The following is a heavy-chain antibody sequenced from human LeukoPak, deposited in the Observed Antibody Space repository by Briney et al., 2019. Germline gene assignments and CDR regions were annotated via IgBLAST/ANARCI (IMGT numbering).Heavy chain of an antibody. CDR2: INHSGST. Sequence: PSETLSLTCAVSGGSFSGYYWSWIRQPPGKGLEWIGEINHSGSTNYNPSLKSRVTISVDTSKNQFSLKLSSVTAADTAVYYCARGPRSPSYYMDVWGKGTTVTVSS. CDR3: ARGPRSPSYYMDV. D-gene: IGHD2-15*01. V-gene: IGHV4-34*01. J-gene: IGHJ6*03. CDR1: GGSFSGYY.